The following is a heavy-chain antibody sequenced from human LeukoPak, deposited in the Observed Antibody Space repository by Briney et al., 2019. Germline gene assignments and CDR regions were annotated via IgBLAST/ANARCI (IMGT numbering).Heavy chain of an antibody. CDR2: IGGSGDKT. V-gene: IGHV3-23*01. Sequence: PGGSLRLSCAASGFTFRSYEMNWVRQAPGGGLEWVSAIGGSGDKTYHADSVKGRFTISRDNSDNRVSLQMDSLRAEDTAVYFCAKDTTAWWYHRAYMNVWGKGTTVTVSS. D-gene: IGHD2-15*01. CDR3: AKDTTAWWYHRAYMNV. CDR1: GFTFRSYE. J-gene: IGHJ6*03.